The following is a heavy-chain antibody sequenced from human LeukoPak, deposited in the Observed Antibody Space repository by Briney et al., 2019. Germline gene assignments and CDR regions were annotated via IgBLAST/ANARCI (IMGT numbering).Heavy chain of an antibody. J-gene: IGHJ6*02. CDR2: IWYDGSND. CDR1: GFTFSSYG. CDR3: AKDVRNSFAAYGMDV. Sequence: GGSLRLSCAASGFTFSSYGMHWVRQAPGKGLEWVAVIWYDGSNDYYADSVKGRFTISRDNSKNTLYLQMNSLRAEDTAVYYCAKDVRNSFAAYGMDVWGQGTTVTVSS. D-gene: IGHD2-21*01. V-gene: IGHV3-33*06.